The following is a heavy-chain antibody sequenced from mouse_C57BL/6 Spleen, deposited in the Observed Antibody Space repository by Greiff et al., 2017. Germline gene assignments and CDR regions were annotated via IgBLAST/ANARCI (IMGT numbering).Heavy chain of an antibody. Sequence: QVQLQQSGAELVRPGASVTLSCKASGYTFTDYEMHWVKQTPVHGLEWIGAIDPETGGTAYNQKFKGKAILTADKSSSTAYMELRSLTSEDSAVYYCTREGIITTVVAKDYAMDYWGQGTSVTVSS. D-gene: IGHD1-1*01. CDR1: GYTFTDYE. CDR3: TREGIITTVVAKDYAMDY. J-gene: IGHJ4*01. CDR2: IDPETGGT. V-gene: IGHV1-15*01.